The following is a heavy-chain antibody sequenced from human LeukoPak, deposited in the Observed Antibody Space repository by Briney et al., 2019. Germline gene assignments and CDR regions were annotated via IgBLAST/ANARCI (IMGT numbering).Heavy chain of an antibody. V-gene: IGHV3-23*01. CDR1: GFTLSNYA. Sequence: PGGSLRLSRAASGFTLSNYAMSWVRQAPGKGLEWVSGISGSGGTTYYADSVKGRFTISRDNSKNTLYLQMNSLRAEDTAVYYCAKDLYYYDSSRGRYFDYWGQGTLVTVSS. CDR2: ISGSGGTT. D-gene: IGHD3-22*01. CDR3: AKDLYYYDSSRGRYFDY. J-gene: IGHJ4*02.